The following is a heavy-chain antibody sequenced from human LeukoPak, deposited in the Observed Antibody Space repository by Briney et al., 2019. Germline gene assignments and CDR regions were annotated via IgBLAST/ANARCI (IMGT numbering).Heavy chain of an antibody. Sequence: GRSLRLSCAASGFSFSSYAMHWVRQAPGKGLEWVAVVSYDGSNEYYPDSVKGRFTISRDNSKNTLYLQMNSLRAEDTAVYYCARDSSGSYNWFDPWGQGTLVTVSS. CDR1: GFSFSSYA. J-gene: IGHJ5*02. V-gene: IGHV3-30*04. CDR3: ARDSSGSYNWFDP. CDR2: VSYDGSNE. D-gene: IGHD6-19*01.